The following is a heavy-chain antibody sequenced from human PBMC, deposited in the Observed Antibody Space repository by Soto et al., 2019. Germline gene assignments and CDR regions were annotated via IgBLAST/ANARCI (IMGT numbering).Heavy chain of an antibody. V-gene: IGHV1-3*01. D-gene: IGHD6-19*01. CDR1: GYTFPSYA. Sequence: ASVKVSCKASGYTFPSYAMHWVRQAPGQRLEWMGWINAGNGNTKYSQKFQGRVTITRDTSASTAYMELSSLRSEDTAVYYCARDLVYSSGSLDYWGQGTLVTVSS. CDR3: ARDLVYSSGSLDY. CDR2: INAGNGNT. J-gene: IGHJ4*02.